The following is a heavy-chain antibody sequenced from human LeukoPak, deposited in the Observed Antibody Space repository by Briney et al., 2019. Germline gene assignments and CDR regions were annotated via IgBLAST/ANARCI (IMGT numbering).Heavy chain of an antibody. D-gene: IGHD2-15*01. CDR1: GGSISSGGYY. V-gene: IGHV4-31*03. CDR2: IYYSGST. Sequence: SETLSLTCSVSGGSISSGGYYWSWIPQHPGKGLEWIGNIYYSGSTYYNPSLKSRVTISVDTSENQFSLKLTSVTAADTSVYYCASRCPSYCTGGSCYSCDYWGRGTLVTVSS. CDR3: ASRCPSYCTGGSCYSCDY. J-gene: IGHJ4*02.